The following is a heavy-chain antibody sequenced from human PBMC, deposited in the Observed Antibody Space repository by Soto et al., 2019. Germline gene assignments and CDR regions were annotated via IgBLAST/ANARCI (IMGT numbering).Heavy chain of an antibody. CDR1: GISITSSY. CDR3: ARGRHWFGP. Sequence: SETLSLTCTVSGISITSSYWNWFRQSPGKGLEWIGQISDRGDINYNPPLESRVAISTDTSKNQVSLTLTAVNAADTAVYFCARGRHWFGPWGQGTLVTVS. J-gene: IGHJ5*02. CDR2: ISDRGDI. V-gene: IGHV4-59*08.